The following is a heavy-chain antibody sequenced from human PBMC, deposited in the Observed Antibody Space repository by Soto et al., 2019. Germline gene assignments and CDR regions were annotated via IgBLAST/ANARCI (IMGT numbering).Heavy chain of an antibody. CDR2: IYYSGYT. V-gene: IGHV4-59*01. J-gene: IGHJ4*02. CDR1: GDSIRSYY. D-gene: IGHD5-12*01. Sequence: SETLSLTCTVSGDSIRSYYWSWIRQPPGKGLEWIGYIYYSGYTSYNPSLKSRVTISVDTSKNQFSLKLNSVTAADTAVYYCAKDHGSVEMATYFDYWGQGTLVTV. CDR3: AKDHGSVEMATYFDY.